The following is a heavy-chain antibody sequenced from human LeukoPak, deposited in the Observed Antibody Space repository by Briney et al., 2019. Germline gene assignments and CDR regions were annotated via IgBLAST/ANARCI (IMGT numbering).Heavy chain of an antibody. CDR1: GGSITNYS. CDR2: IYPSGST. Sequence: PSETLPLTCTVSGGSITNYSWSWIRQSAGKGLEWIGRIYPSGSTHSNPSLKSRVTMSLDTSKNQFSLGLSSVTAADTPVYYWARVRRNWNDGTFYYWGQGTLVTVSS. J-gene: IGHJ4*02. V-gene: IGHV4-4*07. CDR3: ARVRRNWNDGTFYY. D-gene: IGHD1-1*01.